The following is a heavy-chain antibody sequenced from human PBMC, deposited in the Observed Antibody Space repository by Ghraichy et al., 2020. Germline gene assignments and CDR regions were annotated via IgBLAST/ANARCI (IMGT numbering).Heavy chain of an antibody. CDR2: IYSGGST. D-gene: IGHD6-13*01. J-gene: IGHJ5*02. V-gene: IGHV3-53*04. Sequence: GGSLRLSCAASGFTVSSNYMSWVRQAPGKGLEWVSVIYSGGSTYYADSVKGRFTISRHNSKNTLYLQMNSLRAEDTAVYYCARAYAAAGTRENWFDPWGQGTLVTVSS. CDR3: ARAYAAAGTRENWFDP. CDR1: GFTVSSNY.